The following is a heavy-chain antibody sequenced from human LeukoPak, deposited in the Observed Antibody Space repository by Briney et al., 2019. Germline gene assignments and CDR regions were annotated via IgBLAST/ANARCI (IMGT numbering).Heavy chain of an antibody. J-gene: IGHJ4*02. CDR1: GFTFGSYA. CDR2: ISSSSSTI. CDR3: ARGVALGGLRYFDWFDY. V-gene: IGHV3-48*02. D-gene: IGHD3-9*01. Sequence: GGSLRLSCAASGFTFGSYAMNWVRQAPGKGLEWVSYISSSSSTIYYADSVKGRFTISRDNAKNSLYLQMNSLRDEDTAVYYCARGVALGGLRYFDWFDYWGQGTLVTVSS.